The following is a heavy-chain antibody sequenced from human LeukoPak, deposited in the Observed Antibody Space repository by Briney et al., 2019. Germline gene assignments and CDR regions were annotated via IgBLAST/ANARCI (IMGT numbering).Heavy chain of an antibody. CDR3: ARDKSSSFDY. V-gene: IGHV4-59*01. CDR2: IYYSGST. D-gene: IGHD6-6*01. Sequence: SETLSLTCAVSGGSISSYYWSWIRQPPGKGLEWIGYIYYSGSTNYNPSLKSRVTISVDTSKNQFSLKLSSVTAADTAVYYCARDKSSSFDYWGQGTLVTVSS. J-gene: IGHJ4*02. CDR1: GGSISSYY.